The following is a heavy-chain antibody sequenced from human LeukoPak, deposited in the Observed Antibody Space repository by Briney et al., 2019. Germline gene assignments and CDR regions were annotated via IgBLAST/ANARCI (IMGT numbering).Heavy chain of an antibody. Sequence: GASVKVSCKASGYTFTGYYMHWVRQAPGQGLEWMGWINPNSGGTNYAHKFQGRVTMTRETSISTAYTELSRLRSDETAVYYCARARGDYDDWFDPWGQGTLVTVS. CDR2: INPNSGGT. CDR1: GYTFTGYY. CDR3: ARARGDYDDWFDP. J-gene: IGHJ5*02. D-gene: IGHD4-17*01. V-gene: IGHV1-2*02.